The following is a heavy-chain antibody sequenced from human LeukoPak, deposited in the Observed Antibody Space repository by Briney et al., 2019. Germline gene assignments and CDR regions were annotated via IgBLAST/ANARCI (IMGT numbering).Heavy chain of an antibody. V-gene: IGHV3-9*01. Sequence: PGRSLRLSCAASGFTFDDYAMHWVRQAPGKGLEWVSGISWNSGSIGYADSVKGRFTISRDNAKNSLYLQMNSLRAEDTALYYCAKEQSESGLRFFYFDYWGQGTLVTVSP. CDR3: AKEQSESGLRFFYFDY. CDR2: ISWNSGSI. D-gene: IGHD3-3*01. J-gene: IGHJ4*02. CDR1: GFTFDDYA.